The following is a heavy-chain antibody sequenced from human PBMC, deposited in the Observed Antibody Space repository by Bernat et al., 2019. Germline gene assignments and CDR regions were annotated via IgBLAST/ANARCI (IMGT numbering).Heavy chain of an antibody. CDR1: GGSISSGGYY. CDR2: IYYSGST. D-gene: IGHD3-22*01. J-gene: IGHJ1*01. Sequence: QVQLQESGPGLVKPSQTLSLTCTVSGGSISSGGYYWSWIRQHPGKGLEWIGYIYYSGSTYYNPSLKGRVTISVDTSKNQFSLKLSSVTAADTAVYYCARGPITMIGRTEYFQHWGQGTLVTVSS. V-gene: IGHV4-31*03. CDR3: ARGPITMIGRTEYFQH.